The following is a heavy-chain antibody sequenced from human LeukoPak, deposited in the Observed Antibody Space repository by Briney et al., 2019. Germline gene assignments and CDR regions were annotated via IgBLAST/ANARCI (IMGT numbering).Heavy chain of an antibody. CDR2: IYSGGST. Sequence: GGSLRLSCAASGFTVSSNYMSWVRQAPGKGLEWVSVIYSGGSTYYADSVKGRFTISRDNSKNTLYLQMNSLRAEDTAVYYCERRVAYSSSPAAPTYYYYGMDVWGQGTTVTVSS. D-gene: IGHD6-6*01. CDR3: ERRVAYSSSPAAPTYYYYGMDV. J-gene: IGHJ6*02. V-gene: IGHV3-66*01. CDR1: GFTVSSNY.